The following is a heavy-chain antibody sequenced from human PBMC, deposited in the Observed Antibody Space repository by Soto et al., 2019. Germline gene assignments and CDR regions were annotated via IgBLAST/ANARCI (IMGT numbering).Heavy chain of an antibody. CDR1: GFTVSSNY. Sequence: GESLKISCAASGFTVSSNYMSWVRQAPGKGLEWVSVIYSGGSTYYADPVKGRFTISRDNSKNTLYLQMNSLRAEDTAVYYCARENSSGWYTPHFDYWGQGTLVTVSS. CDR3: ARENSSGWYTPHFDY. CDR2: IYSGGST. J-gene: IGHJ4*02. D-gene: IGHD6-19*01. V-gene: IGHV3-66*01.